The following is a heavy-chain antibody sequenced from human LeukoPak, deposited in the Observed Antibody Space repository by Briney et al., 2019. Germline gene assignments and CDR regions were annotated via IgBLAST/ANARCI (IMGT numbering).Heavy chain of an antibody. V-gene: IGHV4-61*02. D-gene: IGHD3-16*01. Sequence: SETLSLTCTVSGGSISSGSYYWSWIRQPAGKGLEWIGRIYTSGSTNYNPSLKSRVTISVDTSKNQFSLKLSSVTAADTAVYYCARRTRLGSLVRLGFDYWGQGTLVTVSS. CDR2: IYTSGST. J-gene: IGHJ4*02. CDR3: ARRTRLGSLVRLGFDY. CDR1: GGSISSGSYY.